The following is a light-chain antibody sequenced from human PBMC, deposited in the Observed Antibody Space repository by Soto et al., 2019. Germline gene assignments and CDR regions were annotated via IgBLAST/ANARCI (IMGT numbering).Light chain of an antibody. CDR3: QQSYNTPRT. Sequence: DIQMTQSPSSLSASVGDRVTMTCRASQSISSYLNWYQQKPGKAPKLLIYAASSLQSGVPSRFSGSGSGTDFTLTISSLQPEDFATYYCQQSYNTPRTFGQGTKLEIK. J-gene: IGKJ2*01. CDR1: QSISSY. V-gene: IGKV1-39*01. CDR2: AAS.